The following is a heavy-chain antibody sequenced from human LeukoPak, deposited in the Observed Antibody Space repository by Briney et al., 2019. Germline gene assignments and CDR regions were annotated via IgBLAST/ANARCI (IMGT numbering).Heavy chain of an antibody. CDR2: INHGGST. CDR3: ARVWLEGLLQAYLYYYGLDV. J-gene: IGHJ6*02. CDR1: GFTFSTFG. D-gene: IGHD3-10*01. Sequence: GSLRLSCAASGFTFSTFGMSWIRQPPGKGLEWIGEINHGGSTNYNPSLKSRVIISVDTSKNEFSLKLSSVTAADTAVYYCARVWLEGLLQAYLYYYGLDVWGQGTTVTVSS. V-gene: IGHV4-34*01.